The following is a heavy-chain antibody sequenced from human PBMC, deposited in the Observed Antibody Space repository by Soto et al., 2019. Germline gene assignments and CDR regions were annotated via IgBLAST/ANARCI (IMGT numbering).Heavy chain of an antibody. CDR1: GYIFISYY. CDR2: INPGGGST. J-gene: IGHJ6*02. V-gene: IGHV1-46*01. D-gene: IGHD2-21*02. Sequence: QVQLVQSGAEVKKPGASVKVSCKASGYIFISYYIHWVRQAPGQGLEWMGIINPGGGSTSYAEKFQGRVTMTRDTSTSTVYMELSSLRSEDTAVYYCARLYCAGDCSILPGDYYYGMDVWGQGTTVTVSS. CDR3: ARLYCAGDCSILPGDYYYGMDV.